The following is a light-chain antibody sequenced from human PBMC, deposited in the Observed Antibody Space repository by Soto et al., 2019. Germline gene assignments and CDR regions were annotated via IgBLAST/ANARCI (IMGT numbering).Light chain of an antibody. CDR2: WAS. Sequence: DIVMTQSPDSLAMSLGERATINCKSSQSVFYSSNNKNYLAWYQQKPGHPPKLLINWASTRESGVPDRFRGRGSGPACTLTLSRLQAAYVAVDYCQQYFITPFTFGPGTKVHL. CDR3: QQYFITPFT. J-gene: IGKJ3*01. V-gene: IGKV4-1*01. CDR1: QSVFYSSNNKNY.